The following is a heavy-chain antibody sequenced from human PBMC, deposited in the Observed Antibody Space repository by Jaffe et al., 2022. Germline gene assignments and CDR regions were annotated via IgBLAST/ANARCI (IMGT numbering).Heavy chain of an antibody. CDR1: GGSISSSSYY. J-gene: IGHJ6*03. CDR2: IYYSGST. D-gene: IGHD4-17*01. Sequence: QLQLQESGPGLVKPSETLSLTCTVSGGSISSSSYYWGWIRQPPGKGLEWIGSIYYSGSTYYNPSLKSRVTISVDTSKNQFSLKLSSVTAADTAVYYCARFTDGDYPPYYYYYMDVWGKGTTVTVSS. V-gene: IGHV4-39*01. CDR3: ARFTDGDYPPYYYYYMDV.